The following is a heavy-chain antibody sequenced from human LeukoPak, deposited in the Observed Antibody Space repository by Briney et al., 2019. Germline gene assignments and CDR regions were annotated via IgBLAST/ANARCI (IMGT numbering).Heavy chain of an antibody. V-gene: IGHV4-4*07. Sequence: PSQTLSLTCTVSGGSISTYYWSWIRQPAGKDLEWIGHIYSSGSTNYNPPLKSRVTMSVDTSKNQFSLKLNSVTAADTAVYYCARGYGSGSNWFDPWGQGTLVIVSS. CDR1: GGSISTYY. D-gene: IGHD3-10*01. J-gene: IGHJ5*02. CDR3: ARGYGSGSNWFDP. CDR2: IYSSGST.